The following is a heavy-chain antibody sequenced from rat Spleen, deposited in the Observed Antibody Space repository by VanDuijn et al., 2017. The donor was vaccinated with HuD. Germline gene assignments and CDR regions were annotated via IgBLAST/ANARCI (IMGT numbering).Heavy chain of an antibody. V-gene: IGHV5-25*01. CDR3: ARPNYGGSHYFDY. Sequence: EVQLVGSGGGLVQPGRSMKLSCAALGFTFSNYYMAWVRQAPTKGLEWVASISTGGGNTYYRDSVKGRFTISRDNAKSTLYLQMDSLRSEDTATYYCARPNYGGSHYFDYWGQGVMVTVSS. D-gene: IGHD1-11*01. J-gene: IGHJ2*01. CDR1: GFTFSNYY. CDR2: ISTGGGNT.